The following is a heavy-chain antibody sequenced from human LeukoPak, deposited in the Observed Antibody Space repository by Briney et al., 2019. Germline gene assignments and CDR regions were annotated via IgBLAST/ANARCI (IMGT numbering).Heavy chain of an antibody. CDR3: ARATEVNSGSYWNWFDP. CDR2: IYTSGST. CDR1: GGSISSGSYY. Sequence: SETLSLTCTVSGGSISSGSYYWSWIRQPAGKGLEWIGRIYTSGSTNYNPSLKSRVTISVDTSKNQFSLKLSSVTAADTAVYYCARATEVNSGSYWNWFDPWGQGTLVTVSS. D-gene: IGHD1-26*01. V-gene: IGHV4-61*02. J-gene: IGHJ5*02.